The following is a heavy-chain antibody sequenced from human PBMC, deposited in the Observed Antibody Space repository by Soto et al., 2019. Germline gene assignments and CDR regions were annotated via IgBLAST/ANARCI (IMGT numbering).Heavy chain of an antibody. V-gene: IGHV4-31*02. Sequence: SETLSLTCTVSGGSISSGGYYWSWIRQHPGKGLEWIGYIYYSGSTYYNPSLKSRVTISVDTSKNQFSLKLSSVTAADTAVYYCARVWMPTTTCDYWGQGTLVTVSS. CDR2: IYYSGST. J-gene: IGHJ4*02. CDR1: GGSISSGGYY. D-gene: IGHD4-17*01. CDR3: ARVWMPTTTCDY.